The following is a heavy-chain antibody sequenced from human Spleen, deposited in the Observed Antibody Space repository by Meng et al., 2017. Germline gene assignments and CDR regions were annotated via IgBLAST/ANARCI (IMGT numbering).Heavy chain of an antibody. V-gene: IGHV3-53*01. J-gene: IGHJ5*02. CDR3: ARHDWFDP. Sequence: VGSLRLSCAASGFIVSSDYMPWLPQAPGMGLEWVSVLYSGCGTYHADSVKGRFTISRDNSKNTVYLQMNSLRAEDTAIYYCARHDWFDPWGQGTLVTVSS. CDR1: GFIVSSDY. CDR2: LYSGCGT.